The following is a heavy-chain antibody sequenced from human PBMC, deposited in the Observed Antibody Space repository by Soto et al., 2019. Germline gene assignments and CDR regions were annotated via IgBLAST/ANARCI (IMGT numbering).Heavy chain of an antibody. D-gene: IGHD2-21*02. CDR3: ARRPSDFWFDP. V-gene: IGHV4-39*01. CDR2: IYYSGST. CDR1: GGSISSGGYS. J-gene: IGHJ5*02. Sequence: SETLSLTCAGSGGSISSGGYSWSWIRQPPGKGLEWIGCIYYSGSTYYNPSLKSRVTVSVDTSKNQFSLKLSSVTAADTAVYYCARRPSDFWFDPWGQGTLVTVS.